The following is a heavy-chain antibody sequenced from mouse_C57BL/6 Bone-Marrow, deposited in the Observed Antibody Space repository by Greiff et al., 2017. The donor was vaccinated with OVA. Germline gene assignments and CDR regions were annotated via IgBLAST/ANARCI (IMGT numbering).Heavy chain of an antibody. Sequence: VQLQQPGAELVKPGASVKMSCKASGYTFTSYWITWVKQRPGQGLEWIGDIYPGSGSTNYNEKFKSKATLTVDTSSSTAYMQLSSLTSEDSAVYYCARGDYGRSSFAYWGQGTLVTVSA. J-gene: IGHJ3*01. D-gene: IGHD1-1*01. V-gene: IGHV1-55*01. CDR3: ARGDYGRSSFAY. CDR2: IYPGSGST. CDR1: GYTFTSYW.